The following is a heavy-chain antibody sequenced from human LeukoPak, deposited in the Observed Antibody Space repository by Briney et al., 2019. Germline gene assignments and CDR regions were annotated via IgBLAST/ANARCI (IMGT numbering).Heavy chain of an antibody. CDR1: GGSISRYF. CDR3: ARGRLYFVEPRNYGMNV. D-gene: IGHD3-10*01. J-gene: IGHJ6*02. CDR2: IHNSGSI. V-gene: IGHV4-59*01. Sequence: SETLSLTCTVSGGSISRYFWTGIQQPPGKGLEWIGYIHNSGSINYNPSLKSRVIISVDTSKNQFSLKLSSVTAADTAVYNCARGRLYFVEPRNYGMNVWGQGTTVTVSS.